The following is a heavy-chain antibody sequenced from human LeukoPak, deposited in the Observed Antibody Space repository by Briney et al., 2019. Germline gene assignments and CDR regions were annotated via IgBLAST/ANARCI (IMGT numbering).Heavy chain of an antibody. V-gene: IGHV1-69*05. CDR3: ASGSLGDGYGVGDYYQYMDV. Sequence: GASVKVSCKASGGTFNSYAISWVRQAPGQGLEWMGRIMPLFGTANYAQEFQGRVTFTTDESASTAYMEVSSLRSEDTAVYYCASGSLGDGYGVGDYYQYMDVWGKGTTVTVSS. J-gene: IGHJ6*03. CDR2: IMPLFGTA. D-gene: IGHD5-24*01. CDR1: GGTFNSYA.